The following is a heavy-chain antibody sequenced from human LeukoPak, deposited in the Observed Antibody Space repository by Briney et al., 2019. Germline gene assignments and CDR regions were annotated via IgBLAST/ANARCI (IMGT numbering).Heavy chain of an antibody. J-gene: IGHJ4*02. Sequence: GGSLRLSCAASGFTFSSYGMPWVRQAPGKGLEWVSAISGSGGSTYYADSVKGRFTISRDNSKNTLYLQMNSLRAEDTAVYYCAKAPKFYYDSSGPEGDWGQGTLVTVSS. D-gene: IGHD3-22*01. CDR1: GFTFSSYG. CDR3: AKAPKFYYDSSGPEGD. V-gene: IGHV3-23*01. CDR2: ISGSGGST.